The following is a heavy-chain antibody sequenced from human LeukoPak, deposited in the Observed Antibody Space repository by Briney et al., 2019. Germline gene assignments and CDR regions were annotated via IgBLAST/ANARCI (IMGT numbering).Heavy chain of an antibody. CDR1: GGSISSYY. CDR3: ARGVVVAATPGWFDP. Sequence: SETLSLTCTVSGGSISSYYWSWLRQPPGKGLEWIGYIYYSGSTNYNPSLKSRVTISVDTSKNQFSLKPSSVTAADTAVYYCARGVVVAATPGWFDPWGQGTLVTVSS. CDR2: IYYSGST. J-gene: IGHJ5*02. D-gene: IGHD2-15*01. V-gene: IGHV4-59*01.